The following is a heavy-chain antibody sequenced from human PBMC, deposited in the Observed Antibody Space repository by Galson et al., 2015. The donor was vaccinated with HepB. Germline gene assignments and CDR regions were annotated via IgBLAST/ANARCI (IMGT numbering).Heavy chain of an antibody. V-gene: IGHV3-23*01. CDR2: ISGSTGTT. CDR3: ANHGSGSESYLNWFDP. J-gene: IGHJ5*02. CDR1: GFTFSNYG. D-gene: IGHD3-10*01. Sequence: SLRLSCAASGFTFSNYGMSWVRQAPGKGLEWVSSISGSTGTTYYTDSMKGRLTISRDNSKNTLFLQMNSLRVEDTAVYYCANHGSGSESYLNWFDPWGQGTLVTVSS.